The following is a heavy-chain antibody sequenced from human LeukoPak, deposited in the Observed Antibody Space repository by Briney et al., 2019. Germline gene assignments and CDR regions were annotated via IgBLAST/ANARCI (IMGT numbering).Heavy chain of an antibody. CDR3: AKYCSGGSRRYYFDY. D-gene: IGHD2-15*01. V-gene: IGHV3-30*18. CDR1: GFTFSSYW. CDR2: ISYDGSNK. Sequence: PGGSLRLSCAASGFTFSSYWMSWVRQAPGKGLEWVAVISYDGSNKYYADSVKGRFTISRDNSKNTLYLQMNSLRAEDTAVYYCAKYCSGGSRRYYFDYWGQGTLVTVSS. J-gene: IGHJ4*02.